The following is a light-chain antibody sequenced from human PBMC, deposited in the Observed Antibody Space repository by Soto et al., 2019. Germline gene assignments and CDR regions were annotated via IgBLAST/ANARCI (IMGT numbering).Light chain of an antibody. CDR3: QQSYSPPYT. V-gene: IGKV1-39*01. CDR1: QRISNY. J-gene: IGKJ2*01. Sequence: IQMTQSPSPLSASVGGRVIITCRASQRISNYLNWYRQRPGKAPELLIYAASSLQPGVPSRFSGGGSGTDFALTITSLQPQDVGPYFCQQSYSPPYTFGQGTKVEIK. CDR2: AAS.